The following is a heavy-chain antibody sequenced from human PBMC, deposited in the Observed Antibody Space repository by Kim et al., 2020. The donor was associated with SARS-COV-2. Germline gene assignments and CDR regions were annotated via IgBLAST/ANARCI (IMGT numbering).Heavy chain of an antibody. CDR3: AKGHAGGYSYGYDHGLGY. Sequence: GGSLRLSCAASGFTFDDYAMHWVRQAPGKGLEWVSGISWNSGSIGYADSVKGRFTISRDNAKNSLYLQMNSLRAEDTALYYCAKGHAGGYSYGYDHGLGYWGQGTLVTVSS. CDR1: GFTFDDYA. J-gene: IGHJ4*02. V-gene: IGHV3-9*01. D-gene: IGHD5-18*01. CDR2: ISWNSGSI.